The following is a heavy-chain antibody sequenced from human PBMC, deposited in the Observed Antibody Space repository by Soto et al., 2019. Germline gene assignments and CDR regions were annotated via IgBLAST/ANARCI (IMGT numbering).Heavy chain of an antibody. J-gene: IGHJ4*02. Sequence: GGSLRLSCAASGFTFSSYAMSWVRQAPGKGLEWVSAISGSGGSTYYADSVKGRFTISRDNSKNTLYLQMNSLRAEDTAVYYCAKDRSDIVVVVAATHDYWGQGTLVTVSS. CDR2: ISGSGGST. V-gene: IGHV3-23*01. D-gene: IGHD2-15*01. CDR3: AKDRSDIVVVVAATHDY. CDR1: GFTFSSYA.